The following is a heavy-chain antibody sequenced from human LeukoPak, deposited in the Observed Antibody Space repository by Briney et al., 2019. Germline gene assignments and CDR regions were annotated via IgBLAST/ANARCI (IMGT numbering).Heavy chain of an antibody. D-gene: IGHD4-17*01. V-gene: IGHV4-59*02. CDR2: VYYNGLT. CDR3: TREVSTVTFDY. Sequence: SETLSLTCTVSGGSVSPHYWTWMRQPPGKGLEWIGYVYYNGLTSYNASLRRRLILSVDTARNQVSLKLTSVTAADTAVYYCTREVSTVTFDYWGQGTLVTVSS. J-gene: IGHJ4*02. CDR1: GGSVSPHY.